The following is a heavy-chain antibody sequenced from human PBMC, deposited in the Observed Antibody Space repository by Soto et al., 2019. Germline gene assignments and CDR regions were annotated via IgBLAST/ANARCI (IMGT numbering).Heavy chain of an antibody. J-gene: IGHJ4*02. V-gene: IGHV1-18*01. CDR1: GYTFTSYG. Sequence: QVQLVQSGAEVKKPGASVKVSCKASGYTFTSYGISWERQAPGQGLEWMGWINAYNGNTNYAQKRQGRVTITTDTSTSTAYRERRSLRSDDTAVFYCAGDPVAGTYFDSWGQGTLVTVSS. CDR3: AGDPVAGTYFDS. D-gene: IGHD6-19*01. CDR2: INAYNGNT.